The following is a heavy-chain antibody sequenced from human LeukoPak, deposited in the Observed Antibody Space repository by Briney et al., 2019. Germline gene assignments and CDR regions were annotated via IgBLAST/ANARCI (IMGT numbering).Heavy chain of an antibody. CDR1: DFAFSSFS. J-gene: IGHJ4*02. CDR2: ISSDESIT. CDR3: ARVSLSSGCLSN. Sequence: GGSLRLSCAAFDFAFSSFSMNWVRQAPGKGLVWVSRISSDESITSYADSVKGRFTISRDNAKNTLFLQMNGLRAEDTAVYYCARVSLSSGCLSNWGQGTLVTVSS. V-gene: IGHV3-74*01. D-gene: IGHD6-19*01.